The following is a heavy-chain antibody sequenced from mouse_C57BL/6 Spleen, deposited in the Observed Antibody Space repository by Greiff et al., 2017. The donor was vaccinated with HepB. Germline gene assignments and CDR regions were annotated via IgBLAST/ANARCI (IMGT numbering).Heavy chain of an antibody. CDR1: GYTFTSYW. CDR2: INPSNGGT. J-gene: IGHJ4*01. V-gene: IGHV1-53*01. CDR3: TRGTHNYYAMDY. Sequence: QVQLKQSGTELVKPGASVKLSCKASGYTFTSYWMHWVKQRPGQGLEWIGNINPSNGGTNYNEKFKSKATLTVDKSSSTAYMQLSSLTSEDSAVYYCTRGTHNYYAMDYWGQGTSVTVSS. D-gene: IGHD3-3*01.